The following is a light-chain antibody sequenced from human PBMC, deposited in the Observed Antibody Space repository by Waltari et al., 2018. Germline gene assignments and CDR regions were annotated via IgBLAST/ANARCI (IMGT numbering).Light chain of an antibody. CDR3: ASWDDSLNGHWV. J-gene: IGLJ3*02. V-gene: IGLV1-44*01. CDR1: YSNIGSNV. CDR2: RSD. Sequence: QSVLTQPPSASGTPGQRVTISCSGSYSNIGSNVVNWYQQLPGKAPKLLIYRSDRRPSRVPVRFSGSKSGSSASLAIVGLQSEDEADYYCASWDDSLNGHWVFGGGTKVTVL.